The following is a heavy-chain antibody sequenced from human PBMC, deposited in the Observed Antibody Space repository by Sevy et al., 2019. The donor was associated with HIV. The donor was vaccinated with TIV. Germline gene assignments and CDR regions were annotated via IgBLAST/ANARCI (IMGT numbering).Heavy chain of an antibody. V-gene: IGHV3-9*01. CDR1: GFTFDDYA. Sequence: GGSLRLSCAASGFTFDDYAMHWVRQAPGKGLEWVSGISWNSGSIGYADSVKGRFTISRDNAKNSLYLQMNSLRAEDTALYYCAKDTGPSGSYSEGFDYWGQGTLVTVPS. CDR2: ISWNSGSI. CDR3: AKDTGPSGSYSEGFDY. D-gene: IGHD1-26*01. J-gene: IGHJ4*02.